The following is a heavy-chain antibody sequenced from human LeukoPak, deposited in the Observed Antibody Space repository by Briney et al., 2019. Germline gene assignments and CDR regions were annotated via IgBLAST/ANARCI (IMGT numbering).Heavy chain of an antibody. D-gene: IGHD5-18*01. J-gene: IGHJ4*02. Sequence: PSETLSLTCAVSGGSISSSNWWSWVRQPPGKGLEWIGEINHSGSTNYNPSLKSRVTISVDTSKNQFSLKLSSVTAADTAVYYCARHSFTAMYHWGFDYWGQGTLVTVSS. V-gene: IGHV4-4*02. CDR3: ARHSFTAMYHWGFDY. CDR1: GGSISSSNW. CDR2: INHSGST.